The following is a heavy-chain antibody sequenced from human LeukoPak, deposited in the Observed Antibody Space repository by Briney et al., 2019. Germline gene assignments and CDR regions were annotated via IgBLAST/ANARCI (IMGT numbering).Heavy chain of an antibody. V-gene: IGHV1-69*04. J-gene: IGHJ4*02. CDR2: IIPILGIA. CDR3: AIMGAPWGFDY. CDR1: GGTFSSYA. D-gene: IGHD3-16*01. Sequence: GASVKVSCKASGGTFSSYAISWVRQAPGQGLEWMGRIIPILGIANYAQKFQGRVTITADKSTSTAYMELSSLRSEDTAVYYCAIMGAPWGFDYWGQGTLVTVAS.